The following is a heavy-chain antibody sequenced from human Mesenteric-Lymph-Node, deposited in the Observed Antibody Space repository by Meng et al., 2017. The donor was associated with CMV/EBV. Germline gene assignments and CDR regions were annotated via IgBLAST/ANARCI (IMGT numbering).Heavy chain of an antibody. V-gene: IGHV3-72*01. CDR3: TRVVVVRGNYYFDY. J-gene: IGHJ4*02. Sequence: GGSLRLSCAASGFTFSDHYMDWVRQAPGKGLEWVGRSRNKANSYTTEYAASVQGRFTISRDESENSLYLQMNSLKTEDTAVYYCTRVVVVRGNYYFDYWGQGTLVTVSS. D-gene: IGHD2-21*01. CDR2: SRNKANSYTT. CDR1: GFTFSDHY.